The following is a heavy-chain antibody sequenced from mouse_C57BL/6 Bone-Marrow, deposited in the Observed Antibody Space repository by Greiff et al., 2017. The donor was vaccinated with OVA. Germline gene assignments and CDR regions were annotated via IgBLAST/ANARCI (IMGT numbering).Heavy chain of an antibody. CDR1: GYSFTGYY. CDR3: ARSGDYIDY. D-gene: IGHD3-2*02. V-gene: IGHV1-42*01. CDR2: INPSTGGT. Sequence: VQLKESGPELVKPGASVKISCKASGYSFTGYYMNWVKQSPEKSLEWIGEINPSTGGTTYNQKFKAKATLTVDKSSSTAYMQLKSLTSEDSAVYYCARSGDYIDYWGQGTTLTVSS. J-gene: IGHJ2*01.